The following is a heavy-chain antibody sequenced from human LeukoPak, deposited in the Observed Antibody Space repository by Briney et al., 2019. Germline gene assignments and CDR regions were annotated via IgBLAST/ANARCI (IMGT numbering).Heavy chain of an antibody. CDR1: GFTFSDYD. V-gene: IGHV3-21*01. Sequence: GGSLRLSCSASGFTFSDYDMNWVRQAPGKGLEWVSSICYLSSHVYYGDSVKGRFSISRDNAKNSLYLQMNSLGAEDTAIYYCGRAFPPLRTSSAGDLWGQGILVTVSS. CDR2: ICYLSSHV. CDR3: GRAFPPLRTSSAGDL. J-gene: IGHJ4*02. D-gene: IGHD3-16*01.